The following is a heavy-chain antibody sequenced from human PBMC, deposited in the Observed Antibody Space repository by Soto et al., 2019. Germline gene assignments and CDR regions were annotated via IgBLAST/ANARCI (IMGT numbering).Heavy chain of an antibody. Sequence: GGSLRLSCAVSGFSVSNTYMSWVRQAPGKGLEWISVIYRGRATYYADSVKGRFTISRDDSRNTVYLQMNSLTTEDTAVYFCARDRSDSSRADSFDIWGQGAMVTVSS. CDR1: GFSVSNTY. J-gene: IGHJ3*02. V-gene: IGHV3-53*01. CDR2: IYRGRAT. CDR3: ARDRSDSSRADSFDI. D-gene: IGHD6-25*01.